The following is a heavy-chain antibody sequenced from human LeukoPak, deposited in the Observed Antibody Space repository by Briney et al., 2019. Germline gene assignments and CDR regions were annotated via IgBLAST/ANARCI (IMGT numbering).Heavy chain of an antibody. D-gene: IGHD5-18*01. J-gene: IGHJ4*02. V-gene: IGHV3-30*04. CDR2: ISYDGSNK. CDR1: GFTFSSYA. Sequence: PGRTLRLSCAASGFTFSSYAMHWVRQAPGKGLERVAVISYDGSNKYYADSVKGRFTISRDNSKNTLYLQMNSLRAEDTAVYYGARGGGAYSYDLNYFDDWGQGTLVTVSS. CDR3: ARGGGAYSYDLNYFDD.